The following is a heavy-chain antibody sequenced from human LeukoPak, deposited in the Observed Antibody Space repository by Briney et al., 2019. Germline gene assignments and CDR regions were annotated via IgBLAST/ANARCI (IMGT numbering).Heavy chain of an antibody. CDR1: GFTFSSYG. CDR3: ARNHDYGGVDYFDY. CDR2: IWYDGSNK. D-gene: IGHD4-17*01. J-gene: IGHJ4*02. V-gene: IGHV3-33*01. Sequence: GGSLRLSCAASGFTFSSYGMHWVRQAPGKGLEWLAVIWYDGSNKYYADSVKGRFTISRDNSKNTLYLQMNSLRAEDTAVYYCARNHDYGGVDYFDYWCQGTLVTVSS.